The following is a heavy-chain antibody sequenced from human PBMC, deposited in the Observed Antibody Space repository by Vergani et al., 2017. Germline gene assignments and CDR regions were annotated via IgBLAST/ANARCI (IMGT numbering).Heavy chain of an antibody. CDR2: ISAYNANT. J-gene: IGHJ4*02. D-gene: IGHD3-3*01. CDR3: ARAGYDFWSGYYGAY. V-gene: IGHV1-18*04. Sequence: QVQLVQSGAEVKTPGASVKVSCKASGYTFTSYGISWVRQAPGQGLEWMGWISAYNANTNYAQKLQGRVTLTTDTSTSTAYMVLRSLRSDDTALYYCARAGYDFWSGYYGAYWGQGTLVTVSS. CDR1: GYTFTSYG.